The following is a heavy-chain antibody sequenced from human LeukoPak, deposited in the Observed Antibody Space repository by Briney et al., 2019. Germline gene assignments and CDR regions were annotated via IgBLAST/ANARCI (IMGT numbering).Heavy chain of an antibody. V-gene: IGHV3-33*01. CDR1: GFTFSSYG. CDR3: ARGWSGWPTLIDY. Sequence: GGSLRLSCAASGFTFSSYGMHWVRQAPGKGLEWVAVIWYDGSNKYYADSVKGRFTISRDNSKNTLYLQMNSLRAEDTAVYYCARGWSGWPTLIDYWGQGTLVTVSS. CDR2: IWYDGSNK. J-gene: IGHJ4*02. D-gene: IGHD6-19*01.